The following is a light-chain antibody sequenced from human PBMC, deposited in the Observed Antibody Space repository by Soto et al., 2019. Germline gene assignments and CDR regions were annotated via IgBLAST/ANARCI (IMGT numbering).Light chain of an antibody. CDR3: QQYDSTVWT. J-gene: IGKJ1*01. Sequence: IFFTQSPGTLSLSRWEEAPISFMPSQTGDSRYLAWYQQKRGQAPRLLIYAASSRATGVPDRFSGSGSGTDFTLTIRRLEPEDFAVYYCQQYDSTVWTFGQGTKVDI. CDR1: QTGDSRY. CDR2: AAS. V-gene: IGKV3-20*01.